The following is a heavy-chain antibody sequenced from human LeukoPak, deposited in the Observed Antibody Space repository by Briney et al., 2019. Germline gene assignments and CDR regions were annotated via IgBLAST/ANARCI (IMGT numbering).Heavy chain of an antibody. CDR2: IYDRGPA. D-gene: IGHD3-10*01. J-gene: IGHJ5*01. CDR1: GYAITSGGFS. V-gene: IGHV4-30-2*06. CDR3: ARSRQPSGLFNS. Sequence: PSETLSLTCTVSGYAITSGGFSWNWIRQSPGKGLEWIGCIYDRGPAYYNPSLKSRFTISVDRPKNQFFLNVTSLTAADTAVYFCARSRQPSGLFNSWGQGTLVVVSS.